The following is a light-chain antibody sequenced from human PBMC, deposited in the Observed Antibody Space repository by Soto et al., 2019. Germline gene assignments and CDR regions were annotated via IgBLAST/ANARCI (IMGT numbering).Light chain of an antibody. J-gene: IGKJ1*01. CDR2: DAS. Sequence: DIQTTQYPSTLSVSVGDRVTITCRASQTISSWLAWYKHKPGKAPKLLIYDASNLDSGVPSRLSGSGSGTEFSLTISNLKPDDCATYYCQQYENYWTFGQGTKVDIK. CDR1: QTISSW. V-gene: IGKV1-5*01. CDR3: QQYENYWT.